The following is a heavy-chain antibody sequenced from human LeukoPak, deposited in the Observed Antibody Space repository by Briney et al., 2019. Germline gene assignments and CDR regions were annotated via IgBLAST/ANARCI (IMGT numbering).Heavy chain of an antibody. CDR1: GFTFSTTW. CDR2: VKSKNDGGTT. CDR3: TTVSATGTPFL. Sequence: GGSLRLSCAASGFTFSTTWMSWVRQAPGKGLEWVGRVKSKNDGGTTEFAAPVKGRFTISRDDSKDTVYLQMNSLKTEDTAVYYCTTVSATGTPFLWGQGTLFTVSS. V-gene: IGHV3-15*01. J-gene: IGHJ4*02. D-gene: IGHD1-1*01.